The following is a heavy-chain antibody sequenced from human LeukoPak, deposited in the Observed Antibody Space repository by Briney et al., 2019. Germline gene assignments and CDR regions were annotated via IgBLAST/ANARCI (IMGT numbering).Heavy chain of an antibody. CDR2: IKEDGSEK. CDR3: ARDRGHYYYGMDV. V-gene: IGHV3-7*01. CDR1: GFSFNNYW. D-gene: IGHD6-25*01. Sequence: GGSLRLSCAASGFSFNNYWMNWVRQAPGKGLEWVANIKEDGSEKSYVDSVKGRFTISSDNAKNSLYLQMSSLRAEDTAVYYCARDRGHYYYGMDVWGQGTTVTVSS. J-gene: IGHJ6*02.